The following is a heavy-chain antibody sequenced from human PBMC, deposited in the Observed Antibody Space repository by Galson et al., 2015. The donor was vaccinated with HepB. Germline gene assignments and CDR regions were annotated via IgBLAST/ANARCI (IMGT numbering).Heavy chain of an antibody. Sequence: SLRLSCAASGFTFSSYAMSWVRQAPGKGLEWVSAISGSGGSTYYADSVKGRFTISRDNSKNTLYLQMNSLRAEDTAVYYCAKDPPYSSSWYSLFDYWGQGTLVTVSS. CDR2: ISGSGGST. CDR1: GFTFSSYA. CDR3: AKDPPYSSSWYSLFDY. J-gene: IGHJ4*02. V-gene: IGHV3-23*01. D-gene: IGHD6-13*01.